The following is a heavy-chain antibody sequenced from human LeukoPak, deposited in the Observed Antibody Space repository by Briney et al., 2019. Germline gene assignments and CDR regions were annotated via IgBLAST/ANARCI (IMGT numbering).Heavy chain of an antibody. Sequence: GGSLRLSCAASGFPFSTYAMSWVRQAPGKGLEWVSSIRGSDGSTYYADSVKGRFTISRDNSKNTLYLQMNSLRAEDTAVYYCARGITVGWLQHYFDYWGQGTLVTVSS. CDR2: IRGSDGST. D-gene: IGHD5-24*01. CDR3: ARGITVGWLQHYFDY. J-gene: IGHJ4*02. V-gene: IGHV3-23*01. CDR1: GFPFSTYA.